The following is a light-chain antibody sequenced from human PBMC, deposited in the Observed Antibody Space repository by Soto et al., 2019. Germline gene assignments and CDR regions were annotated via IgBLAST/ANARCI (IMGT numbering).Light chain of an antibody. J-gene: IGKJ4*01. Sequence: EIVMTQSPGILSLSPGERATLSCRASQSIRSSYLAWYQQRPGQAPRLLIYSTSSRATGIPDRISGSGSGTEFALTNSRLEPEDFAVYYCQQYDRSPNTFGEGTKVEIK. V-gene: IGKV3-20*01. CDR1: QSIRSSY. CDR3: QQYDRSPNT. CDR2: STS.